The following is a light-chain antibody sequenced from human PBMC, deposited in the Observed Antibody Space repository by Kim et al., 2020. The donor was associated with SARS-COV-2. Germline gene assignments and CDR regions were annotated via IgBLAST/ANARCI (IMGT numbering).Light chain of an antibody. Sequence: QSVLTQPPSVSEAPRQRVTISCSGSSSNIGNNAVNWYQQLPGKAPKLLIYYDDLLPSGVSDRFSGSKSGTSASLAISGLLSEDEAVYYCATWDDRLEVWVFGRGT. CDR1: SSNIGNNA. CDR2: YDD. J-gene: IGLJ3*02. V-gene: IGLV1-36*01. CDR3: ATWDDRLEVWV.